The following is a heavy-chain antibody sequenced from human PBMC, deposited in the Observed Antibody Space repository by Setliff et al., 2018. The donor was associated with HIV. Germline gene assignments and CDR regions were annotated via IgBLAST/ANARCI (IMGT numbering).Heavy chain of an antibody. J-gene: IGHJ5*02. Sequence: SETLSLTCTVSGGSISSHYWSWIRQPPGKGLEWIGSIYHSGTTYYNSSLKSRVTISVDTSKNQFSLNLSSVTAADTAVYYCAREGVNFWTPPGWFDPWGQGTLVTVSS. V-gene: IGHV4-59*11. D-gene: IGHD3-3*01. CDR1: GGSISSHY. CDR2: IYHSGTT. CDR3: AREGVNFWTPPGWFDP.